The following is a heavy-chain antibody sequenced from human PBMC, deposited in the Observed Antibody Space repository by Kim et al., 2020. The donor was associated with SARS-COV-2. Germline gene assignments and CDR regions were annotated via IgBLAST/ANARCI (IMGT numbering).Heavy chain of an antibody. J-gene: IGHJ4*02. CDR1: GYTLTELS. CDR2: FDPEDGET. D-gene: IGHD6-13*01. Sequence: ASVKVSCKVSGYTLTELSMHWVRQAPGKGLEWMGGFDPEDGETIYAQKFQGRVTMTEDTSTDTAYMELSSLRSEDTAVYYCATDLYGGAAAGTIDYWGQGTLVTVSS. CDR3: ATDLYGGAAAGTIDY. V-gene: IGHV1-24*01.